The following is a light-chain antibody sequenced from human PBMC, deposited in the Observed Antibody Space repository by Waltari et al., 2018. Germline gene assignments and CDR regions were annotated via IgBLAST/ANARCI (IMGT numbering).Light chain of an antibody. CDR2: DVS. Sequence: QSALTQPRSVSGSPGQSVTISCTGTSNDVGGYNYVSWYQQHPGKPPKLMIYDVSKRPSGVPDRFSASKSGNTASLTISGLQAEDEADYYCCSYAGSYTVVFGGGTKLTVL. CDR3: CSYAGSYTVV. CDR1: SNDVGGYNY. V-gene: IGLV2-11*01. J-gene: IGLJ2*01.